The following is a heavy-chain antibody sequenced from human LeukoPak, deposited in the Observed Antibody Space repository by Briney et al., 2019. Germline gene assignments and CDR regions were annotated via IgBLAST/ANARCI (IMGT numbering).Heavy chain of an antibody. D-gene: IGHD2-2*01. Sequence: GGSLRLSCAASGFTFSTYGMHWVRQAPGKGLEWVAVIWYDGSNKYYADSVKDRFTISRDNSKNTLYLQMNSLRAEDTAVYYCARDLDGAPAGLFDYWGQGTRVTVSS. CDR2: IWYDGSNK. CDR3: ARDLDGAPAGLFDY. CDR1: GFTFSTYG. J-gene: IGHJ4*02. V-gene: IGHV3-33*01.